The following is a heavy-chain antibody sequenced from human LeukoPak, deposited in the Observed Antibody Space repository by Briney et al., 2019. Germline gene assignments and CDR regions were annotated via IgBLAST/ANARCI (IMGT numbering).Heavy chain of an antibody. V-gene: IGHV3-23*01. J-gene: IGHJ4*02. D-gene: IGHD3-10*01. CDR1: GFTFSSYA. CDR3: AKGSDLWFGET. Sequence: PGGSLRLSRAASGFTFSSYAMSWVRQAPGEGLEGVSVISGSGGSTYYADSVKGRFSISRDNSKNTVYLQMNSLRAEDTAVYYCAKGSDLWFGETWGQGTLVTVSS. CDR2: ISGSGGST.